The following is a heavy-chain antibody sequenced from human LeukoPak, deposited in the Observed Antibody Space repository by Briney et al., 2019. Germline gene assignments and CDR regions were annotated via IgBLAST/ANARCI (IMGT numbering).Heavy chain of an antibody. D-gene: IGHD6-6*01. V-gene: IGHV1-2*02. CDR1: GYTFTGYY. CDR2: IYPNSGGT. J-gene: IGHJ6*03. CDR3: AKDWSSSSYSYYYCYMDV. Sequence: ASVKVSCEASGYTFTGYYMRWVPHAPREGLECMGWIYPNSGGTNTTQKFQGRVTMTRDTSISTAYMELSRLRSDDTAVYHCAKDWSSSSYSYYYCYMDVWGKGTTVTVSS.